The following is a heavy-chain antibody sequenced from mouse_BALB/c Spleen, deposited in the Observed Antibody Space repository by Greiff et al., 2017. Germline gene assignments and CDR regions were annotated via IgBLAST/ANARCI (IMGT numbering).Heavy chain of an antibody. CDR1: GFTFSSYT. J-gene: IGHJ4*01. Sequence: EVKLMESGGGLVKPGGSLKLSCAASGFTFSSYTMSWVRQTPEKRLEWVATISSGGSYTYYPDSVKGRFTISRDNAKNTLYLQMSSLKSEDTAMYYCTICPHYYCYMNYAMDYWGQGTSVTVSS. V-gene: IGHV5-6-4*01. CDR3: TICPHYYCYMNYAMDY. CDR2: ISSGGSYT. D-gene: IGHD1-2*01.